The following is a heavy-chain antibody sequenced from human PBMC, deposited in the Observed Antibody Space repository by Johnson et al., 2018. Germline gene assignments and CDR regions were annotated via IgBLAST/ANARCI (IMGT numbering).Heavy chain of an antibody. CDR1: GFTFSIYG. D-gene: IGHD2-15*01. J-gene: IGHJ1*01. V-gene: IGHV3-33*01. Sequence: QVQLVESGGGVVQPGKSLRLSCAASGFTFSIYGMHWVRQAPGKGLEWVATIWYDDNNHYIDSVKGRFTISRDNSKNTLYLQMNSLRAEDKAVYYCARDDGRGAEYLQHWGQGTQVTVSA. CDR3: ARDDGRGAEYLQH. CDR2: IWYDDNN.